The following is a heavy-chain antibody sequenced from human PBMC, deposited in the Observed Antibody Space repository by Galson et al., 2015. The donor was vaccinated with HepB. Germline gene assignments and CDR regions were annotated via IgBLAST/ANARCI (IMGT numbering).Heavy chain of an antibody. CDR3: AKSSFGVVPAAMDLYSSGWSTPMGPFDY. D-gene: IGHD2-2*01. Sequence: SLRLSCAASGFTFSSYGMHWVRQAPGKGLEWVAVISYDGSNKYYADSVKGRFTISRDNSKNTLYLQMNSLRAEDTAVYYCAKSSFGVVPAAMDLYSSGWSTPMGPFDYWGQGTLVTVSS. V-gene: IGHV3-30*18. J-gene: IGHJ4*02. CDR2: ISYDGSNK. CDR1: GFTFSSYG.